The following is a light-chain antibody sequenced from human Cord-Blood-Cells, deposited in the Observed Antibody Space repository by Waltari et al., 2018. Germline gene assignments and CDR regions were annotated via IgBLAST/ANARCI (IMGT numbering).Light chain of an antibody. Sequence: EIVLTQSPGTLSLSQGERATLSGRASQLVSSRYLAWYQQKPGHAPRLLIYGASSRATRIPDRFSGSESGTDFTITISRLEPEDFAVYYGQQDGSSPYSFGQGTKLEIK. CDR3: QQDGSSPYS. CDR1: QLVSSRY. CDR2: GAS. J-gene: IGKJ2*03. V-gene: IGKV3-20*01.